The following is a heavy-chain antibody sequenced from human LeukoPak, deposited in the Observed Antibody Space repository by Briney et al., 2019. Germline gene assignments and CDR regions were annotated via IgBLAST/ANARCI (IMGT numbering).Heavy chain of an antibody. J-gene: IGHJ4*02. CDR1: GYSISSGYY. D-gene: IGHD6-13*01. Sequence: PSETLSLTCAVSGYSISSGYYWGWIRQPPGKGLEWIGSIYYSGSTYYNPSLKSRVTISADTSKNQFSLNLSSVTAADTSVFYCARHGYSSSWRFDYWGQGTLVTVSS. CDR2: IYYSGST. V-gene: IGHV4-38-2*01. CDR3: ARHGYSSSWRFDY.